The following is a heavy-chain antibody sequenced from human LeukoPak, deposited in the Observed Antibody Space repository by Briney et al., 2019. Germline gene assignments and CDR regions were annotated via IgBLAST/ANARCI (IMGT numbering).Heavy chain of an antibody. V-gene: IGHV3-21*01. CDR1: GFTFSSYS. CDR2: ISSSSSYI. Sequence: NTGGSLRLSCAASGFTFSSYSMNWVRQAPGKGLEWVSSISSSSSYIYYADSVKGRFTISRGNAKNSLYLQMNSLRAEDTAVYYCARGYSIHYFDYWGQGTLVTVSS. CDR3: ARGYSIHYFDY. D-gene: IGHD1-1*01. J-gene: IGHJ4*02.